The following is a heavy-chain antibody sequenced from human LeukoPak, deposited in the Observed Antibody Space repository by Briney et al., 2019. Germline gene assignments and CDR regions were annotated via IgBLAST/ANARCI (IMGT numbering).Heavy chain of an antibody. J-gene: IGHJ4*02. CDR2: ISGSSGGT. CDR3: AKVASADAQARLNY. Sequence: GGSLGLSCAASGFTFSSYATSWVRQAPGKGLEWVSAISGSSGGTYYADSVKGRFSISRDNSNNTLYLQMNSLRAEDTAVYYCAKVASADAQARLNYWGQGTLVTVSS. CDR1: GFTFSSYA. D-gene: IGHD6-19*01. V-gene: IGHV3-23*01.